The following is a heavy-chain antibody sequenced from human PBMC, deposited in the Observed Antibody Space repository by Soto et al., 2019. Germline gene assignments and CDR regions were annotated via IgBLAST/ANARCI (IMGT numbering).Heavy chain of an antibody. CDR2: IYYSGST. D-gene: IGHD5-18*01. CDR3: ARDLRVSRYGTNWFDP. J-gene: IGHJ5*02. V-gene: IGHV4-31*03. CDR1: GGSISSGGYY. Sequence: SETLSLTCTVSGGSISSGGYYWSWIRQHPGKGLEWIGYIYYSGSTYYNPSLKSRVTISVDTSKNQFSLKLSSVTAADTAVYYCARDLRVSRYGTNWFDPWGQGTMVTVYS.